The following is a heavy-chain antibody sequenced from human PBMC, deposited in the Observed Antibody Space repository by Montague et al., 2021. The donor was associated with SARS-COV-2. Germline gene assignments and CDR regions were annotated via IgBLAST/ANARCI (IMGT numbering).Heavy chain of an antibody. CDR1: GGSFSGYY. J-gene: IGHJ6*02. D-gene: IGHD2-15*01. V-gene: IGHV4-34*01. CDR2: TNDSGRT. CDR3: ARGYCSGSGCYYYYGMDV. Sequence: SETLSLTCAVYGGSFSGYYWSWIRQPPGRGLEWIGETNDSGRTNXKPSLKGRVTISVDTSKNQFSLRLSSVTAAETAVYYCARGYCSGSGCYYYYGMDVWGQGTTVTVSS.